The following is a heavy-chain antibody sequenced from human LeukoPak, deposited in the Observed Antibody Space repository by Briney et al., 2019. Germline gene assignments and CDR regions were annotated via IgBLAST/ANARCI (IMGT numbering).Heavy chain of an antibody. J-gene: IGHJ4*02. CDR3: AKDRRPNSYSSSWLDY. CDR2: INPKNAGT. Sequence: ASVKVSCKASGYTFTGHYIHWVRQAPGQGLEWMGWINPKNAGTNYAQKFQGRVTMTRDTSTGTAYMELSRLRSDDTAVYYCAKDRRPNSYSSSWLDYWGQGTLITVSS. CDR1: GYTFTGHY. D-gene: IGHD6-13*01. V-gene: IGHV1-2*02.